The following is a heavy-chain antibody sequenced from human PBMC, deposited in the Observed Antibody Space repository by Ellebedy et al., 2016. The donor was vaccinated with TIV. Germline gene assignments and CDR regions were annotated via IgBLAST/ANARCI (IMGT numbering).Heavy chain of an antibody. CDR3: ARDRDGGSGWFDP. Sequence: ASVKVSCKASGYTFTAYHIHWVRQAPGQGLEWMGWIYPYSGGTNYAQQFQGRVTMTRDTSISTVYMELNRLRSDDTAIYYCARDRDGGSGWFDPWGQGTLVTVSS. V-gene: IGHV1-2*02. J-gene: IGHJ5*02. CDR2: IYPYSGGT. D-gene: IGHD3-16*01. CDR1: GYTFTAYH.